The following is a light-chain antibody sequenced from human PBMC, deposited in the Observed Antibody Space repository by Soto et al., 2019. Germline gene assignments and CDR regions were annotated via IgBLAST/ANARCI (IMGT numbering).Light chain of an antibody. Sequence: EIVLTQSPGTLSLSPGERATLSCRASQSVSSSYLAWYQQKPGQAPRLLIYGASSRATGIPDRFSGSGSGTDFTLTIGRLEPEDFAVYYCQQSYSTPQFGGGTKVEIK. CDR3: QQSYSTPQ. V-gene: IGKV3-20*01. CDR2: GAS. J-gene: IGKJ4*02. CDR1: QSVSSSY.